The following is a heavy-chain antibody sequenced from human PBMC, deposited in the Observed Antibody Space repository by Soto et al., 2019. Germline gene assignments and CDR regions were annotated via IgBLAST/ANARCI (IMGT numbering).Heavy chain of an antibody. CDR3: AREFQVDSGVWYDSFDI. J-gene: IGHJ3*02. D-gene: IGHD6-19*01. V-gene: IGHV3-74*01. CDR1: GFTFSRYW. CDR2: IKSDGSNI. Sequence: EVQLVESGGGLVQPGGSLRLSCAASGFTFSRYWMNWVRQAPGKGLVWVSRIKSDGSNIDYADSVKGRFTISRDNVKNKLSLQMTSLRVEYTAVYYCAREFQVDSGVWYDSFDIWGQGTMLTVSS.